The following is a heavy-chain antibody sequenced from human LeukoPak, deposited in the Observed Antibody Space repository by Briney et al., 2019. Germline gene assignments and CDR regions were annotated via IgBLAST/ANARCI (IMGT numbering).Heavy chain of an antibody. CDR2: INHSGST. D-gene: IGHD3-10*01. J-gene: IGHJ5*02. CDR1: GGSFSGYY. CDR3: ARNRVRGVMGYNWFDP. V-gene: IGHV4-34*01. Sequence: SETLSLTCAVYGGSFSGYYWSWIRQPPGKGLEWIGEINHSGSTNYNPSLKSRATISVDTSKNQFSLKLSSVTAADTAVYYCARNRVRGVMGYNWFDPWGQGTLVTVSS.